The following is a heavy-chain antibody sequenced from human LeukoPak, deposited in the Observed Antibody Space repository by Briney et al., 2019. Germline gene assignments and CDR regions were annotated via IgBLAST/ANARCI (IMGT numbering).Heavy chain of an antibody. D-gene: IGHD4-23*01. CDR1: GFTISSYG. Sequence: GGSLRLSCAASGFTISSYGMHWVRQAPGKGLEWVAAISYDGNNKYYADSVKGRFTISRDNSKNTLYLQMNSLRTEDTAVYYCAKVPSLDTVVTQFDYWGQGTLVTVSS. CDR2: ISYDGNNK. CDR3: AKVPSLDTVVTQFDY. V-gene: IGHV3-30*18. J-gene: IGHJ4*02.